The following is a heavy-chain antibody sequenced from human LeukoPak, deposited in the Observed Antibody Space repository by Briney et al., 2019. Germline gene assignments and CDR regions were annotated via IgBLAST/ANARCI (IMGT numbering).Heavy chain of an antibody. Sequence: PGGSLRLSCAASGFTFSSYAMHWVRQAPGKGLEYVSAISSNGGSTYYANSVKGRFTISRDNSKNTLYLQMGSLRAEDMAVYYCARDGVGAHYYGSGSYYLDYYYYMDVWGKGTTVTISS. CDR1: GFTFSSYA. J-gene: IGHJ6*03. CDR3: ARDGVGAHYYGSGSYYLDYYYYMDV. D-gene: IGHD3-10*01. V-gene: IGHV3-64*01. CDR2: ISSNGGST.